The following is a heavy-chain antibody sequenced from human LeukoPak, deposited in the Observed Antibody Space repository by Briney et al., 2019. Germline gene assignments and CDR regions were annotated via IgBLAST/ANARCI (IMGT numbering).Heavy chain of an antibody. CDR3: SSIIAAAY. CDR2: ISGDGGST. CDR1: GFTFDDYA. V-gene: IGHV3-43*02. J-gene: IGHJ4*02. Sequence: PGGSLRLSCAASGFTFDDYAMHWVRQAPGKGLEWVSLISGDGGSTYYADSVKGRFTISRDNSKNTLYLQMSSLRAEDTAVYYCSSIIAAAYWGQGTLVTVSS. D-gene: IGHD6-13*01.